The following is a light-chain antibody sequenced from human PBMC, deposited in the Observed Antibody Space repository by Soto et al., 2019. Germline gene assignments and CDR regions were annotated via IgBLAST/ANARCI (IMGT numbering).Light chain of an antibody. J-gene: IGKJ1*01. CDR2: GAS. CDR3: QQYGGSPGT. V-gene: IGKV3-20*01. Sequence: EIVLTQSPGTLSLSPGARATLSCRASQSVPGSSLAWYQQRPGQAPRLLIYGASNRVTGIPDRFSGSGSGTDFTLTISRLEPEDFAVYYCQQYGGSPGTFGQGTKVEIK. CDR1: QSVPGSS.